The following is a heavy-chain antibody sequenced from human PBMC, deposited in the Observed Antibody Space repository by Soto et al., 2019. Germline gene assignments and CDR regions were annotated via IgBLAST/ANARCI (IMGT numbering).Heavy chain of an antibody. V-gene: IGHV4-59*01. D-gene: IGHD6-19*01. Sequence: PSETLSLTCTVSGGSISSYYWSWILQPPGKGLEWIGYIYYSGSTNYNPSLKSRVTISVDTSKNQFSLKLSSVTAADTAVYYCARVLRGSGWSYHFDYWGQGTLVTVXS. J-gene: IGHJ4*02. CDR1: GGSISSYY. CDR3: ARVLRGSGWSYHFDY. CDR2: IYYSGST.